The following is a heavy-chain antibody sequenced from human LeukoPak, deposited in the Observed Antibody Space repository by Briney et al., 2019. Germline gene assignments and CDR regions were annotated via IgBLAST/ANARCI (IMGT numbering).Heavy chain of an antibody. D-gene: IGHD6-19*01. CDR3: AREGSSGWYGLFDY. V-gene: IGHV3-64*01. CDR2: ISSNGGST. Sequence: GGSLRLSCAASGFTFSSYAMHWVRQAPGKGLEYVSAISSNGGSTYYANSVKGRFTISRDNSKNTLYLQMGSLRAEDMAVYYCAREGSSGWYGLFDYWGQGTLVTVSS. J-gene: IGHJ4*02. CDR1: GFTFSSYA.